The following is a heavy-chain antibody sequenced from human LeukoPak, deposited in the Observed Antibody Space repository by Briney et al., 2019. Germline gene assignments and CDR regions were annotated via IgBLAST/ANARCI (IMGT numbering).Heavy chain of an antibody. V-gene: IGHV3-21*01. CDR3: ARIGLGRDAYDSFDQ. Sequence: GGSLRHSCAASGFTFSNYDMTWVRQAPGKGLEWVSSISATTIYRFSAGSVRGRFTISRDNVENSLYLHMNDLRREDTAVYYCARIGLGRDAYDSFDQWGRGRLVIVSS. CDR1: GFTFSNYD. D-gene: IGHD5-24*01. J-gene: IGHJ5*02. CDR2: ISATTIYR.